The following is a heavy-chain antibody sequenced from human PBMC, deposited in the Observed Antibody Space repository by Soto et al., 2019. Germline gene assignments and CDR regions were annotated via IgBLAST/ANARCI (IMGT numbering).Heavy chain of an antibody. CDR2: IYNGVTT. CDR3: ARGGPSSKWLDP. Sequence: PSETLSLTCTVSGGSVSSYYWSWVRQPPGKRPEWIAYIYNGVTTNYTPSLKRRLTISLDTSKNQFSLKLSSVTAADTAVYFCARGGPSSKWLDPWGQGIQVTVSS. V-gene: IGHV4-59*02. CDR1: GGSVSSYY. J-gene: IGHJ5*02.